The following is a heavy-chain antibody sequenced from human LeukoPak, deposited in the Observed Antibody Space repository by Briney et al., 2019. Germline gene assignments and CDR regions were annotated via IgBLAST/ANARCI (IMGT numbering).Heavy chain of an antibody. CDR3: AREGYCSSTSCYVRY. Sequence: SETLSLTCTVSGGFISSYYWSWIRQPAGKGLEWIGRIYTSGSTNYNPSLKSRVTMSVDTSKNQFSLKLSSVTAADTAVYYCAREGYCSSTSCYVRYWGQGTLVTVSS. CDR1: GGFISSYY. CDR2: IYTSGST. J-gene: IGHJ4*02. D-gene: IGHD2-2*01. V-gene: IGHV4-4*07.